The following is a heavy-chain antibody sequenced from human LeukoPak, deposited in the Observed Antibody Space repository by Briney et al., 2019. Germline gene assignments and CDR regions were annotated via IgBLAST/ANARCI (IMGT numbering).Heavy chain of an antibody. Sequence: PSETLSLTCTVSGGSISSSSYYWGWIRQPPGKGLEWIGSIYYSGSTYYNPSLKSRVAISVDTSKNQFSLKLSSVTAADTAVYYCARREVGANFGYWGQGTLVTVSS. CDR1: GGSISSSSYY. CDR2: IYYSGST. D-gene: IGHD1-26*01. J-gene: IGHJ4*02. V-gene: IGHV4-39*01. CDR3: ARREVGANFGY.